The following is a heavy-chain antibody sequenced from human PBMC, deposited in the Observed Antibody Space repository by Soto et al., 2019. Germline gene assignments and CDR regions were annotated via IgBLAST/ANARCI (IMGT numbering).Heavy chain of an antibody. J-gene: IGHJ4*02. V-gene: IGHV4-4*07. CDR1: GDSMTKYY. Sequence: PWETLSLTCTVSGDSMTKYYWSWIRQPAGKGLEWIGRVYTSGSTNYNPSLKSRVTMSIDTSNNHFSLTLKSVTAADTAVYYCARTAGAAYYFDFWGQGALVTVSS. CDR2: VYTSGST. CDR3: ARTAGAAYYFDF. D-gene: IGHD1-26*01.